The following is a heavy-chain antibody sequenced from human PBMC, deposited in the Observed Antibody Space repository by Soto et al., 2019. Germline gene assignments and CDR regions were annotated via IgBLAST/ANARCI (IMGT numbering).Heavy chain of an antibody. Sequence: QVQLQEWGPGLVKPSGTLSLTCAVSGGSISSSNWWTWVRQPPGKGLEWIGDIYHSGSTNYNPSLKSRVTISVDKSKNQCSLKVSSVTAADTAVYYCAILLRSTCDMDVWGQGTTVTVSS. CDR1: GGSISSSNW. J-gene: IGHJ6*02. V-gene: IGHV4-4*02. CDR2: IYHSGST. D-gene: IGHD4-17*01. CDR3: AILLRSTCDMDV.